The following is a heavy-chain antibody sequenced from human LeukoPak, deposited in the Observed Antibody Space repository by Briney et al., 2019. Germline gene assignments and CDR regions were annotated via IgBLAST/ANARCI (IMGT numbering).Heavy chain of an antibody. CDR3: ARDAAMTSNWFDP. D-gene: IGHD5-18*01. CDR1: GYTFTGYY. Sequence: RASVKVSCKASGYTFTGYYMHWVRQAPGQGLEWMGWINPNSGGTNYAQKFQGRVTMTRDTSISTAYMELSRLRSDDTAVYYCARDAAMTSNWFDPWGQGTLVTVSS. CDR2: INPNSGGT. J-gene: IGHJ5*02. V-gene: IGHV1-2*02.